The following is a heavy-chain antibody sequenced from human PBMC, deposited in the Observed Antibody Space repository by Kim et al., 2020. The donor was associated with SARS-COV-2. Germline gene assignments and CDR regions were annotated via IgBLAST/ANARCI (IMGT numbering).Heavy chain of an antibody. V-gene: IGHV1-18*01. CDR3: ARDGGALSLLDY. D-gene: IGHD3-16*02. Sequence: ASVKVSCKASGYTFTSYGISWVRQAPGQGLEWMGWISPYNGNTHYAQKVRGRVTMTTDTSTSTAYMELRSLRADDTAVYYCARDGGALSLLDYWGQGTLVTVSS. CDR1: GYTFTSYG. J-gene: IGHJ4*02. CDR2: ISPYNGNT.